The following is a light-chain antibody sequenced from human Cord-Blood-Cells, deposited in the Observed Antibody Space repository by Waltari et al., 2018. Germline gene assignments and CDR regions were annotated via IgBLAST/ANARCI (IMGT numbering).Light chain of an antibody. CDR2: EGS. J-gene: IGLJ3*02. CDR3: CSYAGSSTWV. V-gene: IGLV2-23*01. CDR1: SSDVGSYNL. Sequence: QSALTQPASVSGSPGQSITISCTGTSSDVGSYNLVSWYQQHPGKAPKLMIYEGSKRPSGFSNRFSCSKSGNTASLTISGLQAEDEADYYCCSYAGSSTWVFGGGTKLTVL.